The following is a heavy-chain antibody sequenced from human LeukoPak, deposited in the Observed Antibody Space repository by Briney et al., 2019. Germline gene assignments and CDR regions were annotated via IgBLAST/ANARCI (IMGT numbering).Heavy chain of an antibody. J-gene: IGHJ3*02. CDR2: INSDGSTT. CDR1: GFTFSSYW. CDR3: SRDTADDAFDI. Sequence: GGSLRLSCAASGFTFSSYWMHWVRQAPGKGLVWVSRINSDGSTTSYADSVKGRFAISRDNAKNTLYLQMNSLRAEDTAVYYCSRDTADDAFDIWGQGTMVTVSS. V-gene: IGHV3-74*01.